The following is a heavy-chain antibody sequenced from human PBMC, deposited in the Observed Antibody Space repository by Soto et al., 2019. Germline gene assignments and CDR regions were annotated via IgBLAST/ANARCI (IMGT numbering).Heavy chain of an antibody. Sequence: GSLRLSCAASGFTFHNYWMGWVRQTPDKGLEWVANIKPDGSEKYYVDSVKGRFTISRDNSKNTLYLQMNSLRAEDTAVYYCAKDGYCSSTSCYRPYYYYGMDVWGQGTTVTVSS. J-gene: IGHJ6*02. V-gene: IGHV3-7*01. CDR1: GFTFHNYW. CDR2: IKPDGSEK. D-gene: IGHD2-2*01. CDR3: AKDGYCSSTSCYRPYYYYGMDV.